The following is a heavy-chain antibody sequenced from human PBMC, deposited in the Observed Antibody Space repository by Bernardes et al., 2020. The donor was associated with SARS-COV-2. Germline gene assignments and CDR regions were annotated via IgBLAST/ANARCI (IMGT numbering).Heavy chain of an antibody. CDR2: ISSSGSTI. V-gene: IGHV3-11*01. CDR1: GFTFSDYY. D-gene: IGHD3-22*01. J-gene: IGHJ4*02. Sequence: GRSLRVFCAASGFTFSDYYMSWIRQAPGKGLEWVSYISSSGSTIYYADSVKGRFTISRDNAKNSLYLQMNSLRAEDTAVYYCARDRSAYYYDSSGYSEDYWGQGTLVTVS. CDR3: ARDRSAYYYDSSGYSEDY.